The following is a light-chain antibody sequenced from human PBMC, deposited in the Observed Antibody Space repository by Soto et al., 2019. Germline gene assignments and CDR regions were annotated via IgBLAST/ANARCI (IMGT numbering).Light chain of an antibody. CDR1: QSVSNDF. Sequence: EIVLTQSPGILSLSPGERATLSFRASQSVSNDFLAWYQQKPGQAPRLLIYGASTRATDVPDRFSGSGSETDFTLTISRLEPEDFALYYCQQYGSSAPITFGQGTRLEI. J-gene: IGKJ5*01. V-gene: IGKV3-20*01. CDR3: QQYGSSAPIT. CDR2: GAS.